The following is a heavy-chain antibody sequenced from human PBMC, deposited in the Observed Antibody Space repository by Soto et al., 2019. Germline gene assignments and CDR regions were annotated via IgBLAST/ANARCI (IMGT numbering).Heavy chain of an antibody. CDR2: IYSGGNT. J-gene: IGHJ4*02. Sequence: EVQLVETGGGLIQPGGSLRLSCTASGFTVSSNYMTWVRQAPGKWLEWVSVIYSGGNTYYADSVKGRFTSSRDKSKNTLYLQMNSLRAEDTAVYYCAGATGRYWGQGTLVTVSS. V-gene: IGHV3-53*02. CDR3: AGATGRY. CDR1: GFTVSSNY. D-gene: IGHD1-1*01.